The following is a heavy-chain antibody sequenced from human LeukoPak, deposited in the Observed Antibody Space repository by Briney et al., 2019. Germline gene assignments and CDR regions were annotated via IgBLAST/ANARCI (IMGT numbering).Heavy chain of an antibody. CDR1: GFTFDDYA. CDR2: IRWNSGSI. J-gene: IGHJ4*02. CDR3: AKDFVRELGATLPHL. V-gene: IGHV3-9*03. D-gene: IGHD1-26*01. Sequence: GGSLRLSCAASGFTFDDYAMHWVRQAPGKGLEWVSGIRWNSGSIGYADSVKGRFTISRDNAKNSLYLQMNSLRAEDMALYYCAKDFVRELGATLPHLWGQGTLVTVSS.